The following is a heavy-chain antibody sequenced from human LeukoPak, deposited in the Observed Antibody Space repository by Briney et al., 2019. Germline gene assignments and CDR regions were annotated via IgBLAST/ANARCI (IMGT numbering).Heavy chain of an antibody. J-gene: IGHJ6*04. Sequence: EASVKVSCKVSGYTLTELSMHWVRQAPGKGLEWMGGFDPEDGETIYAQKFQGRVTMTEDTSTDTACMELSSLRSEDTAVYYCATSNDGSGAYYYYGMDVWGKGTTVTVSS. CDR1: GYTLTELS. CDR2: FDPEDGET. D-gene: IGHD3-10*01. V-gene: IGHV1-24*01. CDR3: ATSNDGSGAYYYYGMDV.